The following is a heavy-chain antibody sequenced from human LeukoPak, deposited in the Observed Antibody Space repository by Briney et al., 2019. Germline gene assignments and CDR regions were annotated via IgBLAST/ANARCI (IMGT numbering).Heavy chain of an antibody. J-gene: IGHJ4*02. V-gene: IGHV3-73*01. D-gene: IGHD2-2*01. CDR3: ASVGIVVVPAAMHIDY. Sequence: PGGSLRLSCAASGFTFSGSGMHWVRQASGKGLEWLGRIRSKVNRYATAYAESVRGRFTISRDDSKNTVYLQMNSLRAEDTAVYYCASVGIVVVPAAMHIDYWGQGTLVTVSS. CDR1: GFTFSGSG. CDR2: IRSKVNRYAT.